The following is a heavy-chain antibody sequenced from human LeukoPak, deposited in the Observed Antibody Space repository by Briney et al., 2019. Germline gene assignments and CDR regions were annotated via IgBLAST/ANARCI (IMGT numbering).Heavy chain of an antibody. Sequence: SETLSLTCTVSGGSISSSSYYWGWIRQPPGKGLEWIGSIYYSGSTYYKPSLKSRVTISVDTSKNQFSLKLSSVTAADTAVYYCARFGYYDSSGKIYWGQGTLVTVSS. D-gene: IGHD3-22*01. CDR1: GGSISSSSYY. J-gene: IGHJ4*02. CDR3: ARFGYYDSSGKIY. V-gene: IGHV4-39*07. CDR2: IYYSGST.